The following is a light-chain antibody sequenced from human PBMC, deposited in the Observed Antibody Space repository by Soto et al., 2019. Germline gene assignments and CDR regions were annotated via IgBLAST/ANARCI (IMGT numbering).Light chain of an antibody. CDR3: QQYGSSPRT. CDR2: RTS. CDR1: QSVDSNY. J-gene: IGKJ1*01. V-gene: IGKV3-20*01. Sequence: IALTQSPRTPSLSPGEGATLSCRASQSVDSNYLAWYQQKPGQAPRLLIYRTSSRATGIPDRFSGSESETDFTLTISRLEPDDSAVYYCQQYGSSPRTFGPGTKVEIK.